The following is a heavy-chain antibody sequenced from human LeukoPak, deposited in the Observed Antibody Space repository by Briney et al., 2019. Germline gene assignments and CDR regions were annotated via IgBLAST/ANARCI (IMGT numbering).Heavy chain of an antibody. CDR2: IYYSGST. J-gene: IGHJ4*02. Sequence: PSETLSLTCTVSGGSISSSSYYWGWIRQPPGKGLEWIGSIYYSGSTYYNPSLKSRVTISVDTSKNQFSLKLSSVTAADTAVYYCASRIVGATTFDYWGQGTLVTVSS. D-gene: IGHD1-26*01. CDR1: GGSISSSSYY. V-gene: IGHV4-39*01. CDR3: ASRIVGATTFDY.